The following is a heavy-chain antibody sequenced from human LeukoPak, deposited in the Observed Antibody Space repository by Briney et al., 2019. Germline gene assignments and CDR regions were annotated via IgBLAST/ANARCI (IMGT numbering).Heavy chain of an antibody. V-gene: IGHV4-38-2*02. Sequence: SEPLSLTCSGSNYSLSNSLYWGWLRQPPGKGLEWIGRIYRSGSTFYNPSLKSRVTISLDTSKNQFSLKLSSVTAADTAVYFCARGTYGYYMDVWGKGTTVTVSS. D-gene: IGHD4-17*01. CDR1: NYSLSNSLY. J-gene: IGHJ6*03. CDR3: ARGTYGYYMDV. CDR2: IYRSGST.